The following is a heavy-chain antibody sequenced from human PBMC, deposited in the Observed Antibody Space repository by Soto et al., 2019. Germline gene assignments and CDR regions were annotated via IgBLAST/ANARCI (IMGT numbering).Heavy chain of an antibody. Sequence: ASVKVSCKASGYTFTSYGISWVRQAPGQGLEWMGWISAYNGNTKYAQKLQGRVTMTTDTSTSTAYMELRSLRPDDTAVYYCAAYVRGHLYALARHWGPATLVTVSS. CDR2: ISAYNGNT. CDR3: AAYVRGHLYALARH. J-gene: IGHJ4*02. V-gene: IGHV1-18*01. D-gene: IGHD2-2*02. CDR1: GYTFTSYG.